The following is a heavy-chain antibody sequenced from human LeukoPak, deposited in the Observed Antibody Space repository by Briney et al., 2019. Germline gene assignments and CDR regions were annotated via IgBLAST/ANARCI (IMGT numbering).Heavy chain of an antibody. CDR1: GGSISSSSYY. V-gene: IGHV4-39*07. CDR2: INHSGST. CDR3: ARRVYYHYYMDV. J-gene: IGHJ6*03. Sequence: PSETLSLTCTVSGGSISSSSYYWSWIRQPPGKGLEWIGEINHSGSTNYNPSLKSRVTISVDTSKNQFSLKLSSVTAADTAVYYCARRVYYHYYMDVWGKGTTVTVSS.